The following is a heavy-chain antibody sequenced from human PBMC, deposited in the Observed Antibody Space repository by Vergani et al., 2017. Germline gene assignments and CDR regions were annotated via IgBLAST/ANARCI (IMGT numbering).Heavy chain of an antibody. D-gene: IGHD2-2*01. CDR2: ISGSGGST. Sequence: EVQLLESGGGLVQPGGSLRLSCAASGFTFSSYAMSWVRQAPGKGLEWVSAISGSGGSTDYADSVKGRFTISRENSKNTLYLQMNSLRAEDTAVYYCAKDVPVGTSSHYWGQGTLVTVSS. V-gene: IGHV3-23*01. J-gene: IGHJ4*02. CDR1: GFTFSSYA. CDR3: AKDVPVGTSSHY.